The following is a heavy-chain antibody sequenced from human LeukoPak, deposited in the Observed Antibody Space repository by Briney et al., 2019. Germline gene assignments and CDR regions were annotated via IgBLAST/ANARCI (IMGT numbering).Heavy chain of an antibody. CDR1: GFTFSSYS. J-gene: IGHJ4*02. V-gene: IGHV3-21*01. CDR2: ISSSSSYI. Sequence: GESLRLSCAASGFTFSSYSMNWVRQAPGKGLEWVSSISSSSSYIYYADSVKGRFTISRDNAKNSLYLQMNSLRAEDTAVYYCARPTREFYFDYWGQGTLVTVSS. CDR3: ARPTREFYFDY. D-gene: IGHD5-12*01.